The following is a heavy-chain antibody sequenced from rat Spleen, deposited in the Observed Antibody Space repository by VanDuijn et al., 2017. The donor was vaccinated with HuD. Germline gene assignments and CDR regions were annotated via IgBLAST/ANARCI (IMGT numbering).Heavy chain of an antibody. D-gene: IGHD1-4*01. CDR1: GYSITSNY. V-gene: IGHV3-1*01. CDR2: ISYSGST. CDR3: VRSVGYTYSFFDY. J-gene: IGHJ2*01. Sequence: EVQLQESGPGLVKPSQSLSLTCSVTGYSITSNYWVWIRKFPGNKMEWIGHISYSGSTRYNPSLKSRSSITRDTSKNQFFLQLNSVTTEDTATYYCVRSVGYTYSFFDYWGQGVMVTVSS.